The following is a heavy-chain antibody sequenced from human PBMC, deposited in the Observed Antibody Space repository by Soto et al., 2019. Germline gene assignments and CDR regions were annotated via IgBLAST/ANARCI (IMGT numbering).Heavy chain of an antibody. V-gene: IGHV1-69*08. Sequence: QVQLVQSGAEVKKPGSSVKVSCKASGGSVSNYTLSWVRQAPGQGLQWMGRIIPILGRANYAENFQGRLTIIADKSTSTAYMELSSLRSEDTAVYFCAGDPAYSNYAFDFWGQGTLVIVSS. CDR2: IIPILGRA. CDR3: AGDPAYSNYAFDF. CDR1: GGSVSNYT. D-gene: IGHD4-4*01. J-gene: IGHJ4*02.